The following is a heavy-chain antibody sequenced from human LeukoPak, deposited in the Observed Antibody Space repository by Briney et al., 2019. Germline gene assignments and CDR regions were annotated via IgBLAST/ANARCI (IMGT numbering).Heavy chain of an antibody. J-gene: IGHJ3*02. CDR1: GFTFDDYA. CDR2: INHSGST. D-gene: IGHD3-3*01. CDR3: ARYQRRVTIFGVVLNRVAFDI. Sequence: GSLRLSCAASGFTFDDYAMHWVRQAPGKGLEWIGEINHSGSTNYNPSLKSRVTISVDTSKNQFSLKLSSVTAADTAVYYCARYQRRVTIFGVVLNRVAFDIWGQGTMVTVSS. V-gene: IGHV4-34*01.